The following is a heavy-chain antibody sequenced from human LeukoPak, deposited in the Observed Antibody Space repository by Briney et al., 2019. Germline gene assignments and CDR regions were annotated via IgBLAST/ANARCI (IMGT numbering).Heavy chain of an antibody. CDR3: AKDYCSSTSCYRRITIFGAFDY. Sequence: PGGSLRLSCAASGFTFSSYGMHWVRQAPGKGLEWVAFIRYDGSNKYYADSVKGRFTISRDNSKNTLYLQMDSLRAEDTAVYYCAKDYCSSTSCYRRITIFGAFDYWGQGTLVTVSS. V-gene: IGHV3-30*02. CDR1: GFTFSSYG. CDR2: IRYDGSNK. J-gene: IGHJ4*02. D-gene: IGHD2-2*02.